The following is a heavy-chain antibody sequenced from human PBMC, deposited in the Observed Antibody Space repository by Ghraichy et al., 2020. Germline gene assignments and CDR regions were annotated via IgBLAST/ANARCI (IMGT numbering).Heavy chain of an antibody. V-gene: IGHV4-4*07. CDR2: VSTTGNP. J-gene: IGHJ4*02. D-gene: IGHD5-18*01. Sequence: SETLSLTCTVSGGSMFGYYWSWIRQPAGKGLEWIGRVSTTGNPNYCPSLKSRVAMSLDTSKSHFSLRLSSVTAADTAVYYCARTTSLQPFDYWGPGTLVADSS. CDR1: GGSMFGYY. CDR3: ARTTSLQPFDY.